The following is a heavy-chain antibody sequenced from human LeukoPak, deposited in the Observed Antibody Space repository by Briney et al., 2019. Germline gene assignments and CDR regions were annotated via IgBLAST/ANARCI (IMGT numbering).Heavy chain of an antibody. CDR2: ISAYNGNR. D-gene: IGHD3-22*01. CDR1: GYTFTRYG. V-gene: IGHV1-18*01. CDR3: ARDGIVVAADLDY. J-gene: IGHJ4*02. Sequence: GASVKVSCKASGYTFTRYGITWVRQAPGQGLEWMGWISAYNGNRNYVQKLQGRVSMTTDTSTSTAYMELWSLRSDDTAVYYCARDGIVVAADLDYWGQGTLVTVSS.